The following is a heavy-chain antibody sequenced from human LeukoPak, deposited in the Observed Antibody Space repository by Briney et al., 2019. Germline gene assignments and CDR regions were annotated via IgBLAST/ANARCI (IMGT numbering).Heavy chain of an antibody. CDR3: AKGTHSSSWHWYDP. D-gene: IGHD6-13*01. CDR2: IDSSGDVI. Sequence: GGSLRLSCAASGFIFSDYYMTWIRQVPGKGLEWLSYIDSSGDVIYYADSVKGRFTISRDNAKNSLYLQMNSLRAEDTAVYYCAKGTHSSSWHWYDPWGQGTLVTVSS. J-gene: IGHJ5*02. CDR1: GFIFSDYY. V-gene: IGHV3-11*01.